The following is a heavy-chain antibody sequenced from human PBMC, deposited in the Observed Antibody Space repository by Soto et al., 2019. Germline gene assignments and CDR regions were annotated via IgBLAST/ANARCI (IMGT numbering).Heavy chain of an antibody. V-gene: IGHV4-61*01. J-gene: IGHJ4*02. CDR1: GDSVTSGNYY. CDR2: IDYSGST. CDR3: ARGRKEYSSSWYVD. Sequence: SETLSLTCPVSGDSVTSGNYYWSWIRQPPGKGLEWIGHIDYSGSTNYNPSLKSRVTISVDTSKNQFSLKLSSVTAADTAVYYCARGRKEYSSSWYVDWGQGTQVTVSS. D-gene: IGHD6-13*01.